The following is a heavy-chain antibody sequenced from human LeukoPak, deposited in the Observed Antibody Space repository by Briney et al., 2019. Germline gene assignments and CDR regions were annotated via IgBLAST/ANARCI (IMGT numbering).Heavy chain of an antibody. J-gene: IGHJ4*02. Sequence: PGGTLRLSCAASGFTFSSYGMSWVRQAPGKGLEWVSAISGSGGSTYYADSVKGRFTISRDNSKNTLYLQMNSLRAEDTAVYYCAKVVTRRSHLYGSGSSMPDYWGQGTLVTVSS. D-gene: IGHD3-10*01. CDR1: GFTFSSYG. V-gene: IGHV3-23*01. CDR2: ISGSGGST. CDR3: AKVVTRRSHLYGSGSSMPDY.